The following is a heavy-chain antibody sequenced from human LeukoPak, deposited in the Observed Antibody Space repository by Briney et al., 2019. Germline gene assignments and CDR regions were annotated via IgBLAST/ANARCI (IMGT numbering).Heavy chain of an antibody. D-gene: IGHD5-24*01. Sequence: SETLSLTCTVSGGXMSRYYWSWIRQPPGKGLEWIGYIYYSGSTNYNPSLKSRVTISVDTSKNQFSLKLSSVTAADTAVYYCARGDGYHAYWGQGTLVTVSS. CDR2: IYYSGST. J-gene: IGHJ4*02. CDR3: ARGDGYHAY. CDR1: GGXMSRYY. V-gene: IGHV4-59*01.